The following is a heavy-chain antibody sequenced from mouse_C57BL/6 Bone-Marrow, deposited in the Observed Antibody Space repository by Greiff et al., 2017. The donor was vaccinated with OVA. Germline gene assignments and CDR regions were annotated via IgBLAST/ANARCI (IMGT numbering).Heavy chain of an antibody. Sequence: VQLVESGAELARPGASVKLSCKASGYTFTSYGISWVKQRTGQGLEWIGEIYPRSGNTYYNEKFKGKATLTADKSSSTAYMELRSLTSEDSAVYFCAAIYYYGSSFYYYAMDYWGQGTSVTVSS. CDR3: AAIYYYGSSFYYYAMDY. V-gene: IGHV1-81*01. CDR1: GYTFTSYG. J-gene: IGHJ4*01. D-gene: IGHD1-1*01. CDR2: IYPRSGNT.